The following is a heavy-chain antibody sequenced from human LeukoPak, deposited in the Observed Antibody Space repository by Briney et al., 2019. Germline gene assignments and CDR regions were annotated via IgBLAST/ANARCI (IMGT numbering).Heavy chain of an antibody. Sequence: PGRSLRLSCAASGFTFDDYAMHWVRQAPGKGLEWVSGISWNSGSIGYADSVKGRFTISRDNAKNSLYLQMNSLRAEGTALYYCAKGYGGYGSFDYWGQGTLVTVSS. CDR1: GFTFDDYA. V-gene: IGHV3-9*01. CDR3: AKGYGGYGSFDY. CDR2: ISWNSGSI. D-gene: IGHD4-17*01. J-gene: IGHJ4*02.